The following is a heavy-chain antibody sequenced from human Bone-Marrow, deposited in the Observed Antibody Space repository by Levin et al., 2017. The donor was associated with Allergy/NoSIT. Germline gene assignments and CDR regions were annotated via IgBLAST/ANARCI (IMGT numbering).Heavy chain of an antibody. D-gene: IGHD5-12*01. CDR2: INPNSGGT. J-gene: IGHJ6*02. V-gene: IGHV1-2*02. CDR1: GYTFTGYY. CDR3: ARGGYDLFDYYYGMDV. Sequence: ASVKVSCKASGYTFTGYYMHWVRQAPGQGLEWMGWINPNSGGTNYAQKFQGRVTMTRDTSISTAYMELSRLRSDDTAVYYCARGGYDLFDYYYGMDVLGQGTTVTVSS.